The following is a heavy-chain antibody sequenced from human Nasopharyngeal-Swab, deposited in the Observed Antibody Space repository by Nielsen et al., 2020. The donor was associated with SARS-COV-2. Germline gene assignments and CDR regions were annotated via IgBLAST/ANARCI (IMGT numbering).Heavy chain of an antibody. CDR2: IRSKAYGGTT. J-gene: IGHJ4*02. V-gene: IGHV3-49*03. CDR3: TREQPDYYDSSGYYPIPFDS. Sequence: GESLKISCTASGFTFGDYAMSWFRQAPGKGLEWVGFIRSKAYGGTTEYAASVKGRFTISRDDSKSIAYLQMNSLKTEDTAVYYCTREQPDYYDSSGYYPIPFDSWGQGTLVTVPS. CDR1: GFTFGDYA. D-gene: IGHD3-22*01.